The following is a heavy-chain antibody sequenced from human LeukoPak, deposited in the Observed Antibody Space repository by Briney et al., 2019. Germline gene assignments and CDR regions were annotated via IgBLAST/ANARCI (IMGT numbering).Heavy chain of an antibody. CDR2: ISSSTSTI. J-gene: IGHJ5*02. D-gene: IGHD2-15*01. CDR3: ARGVVVLAATPPWFDP. CDR1: GFTFSSYG. Sequence: GGSLRLSCTASGFTFSSYGMNWVRQAPGKGLEWVSYISSSTSTIYYAGSVKGRFTISRDNAKNSLYLQMNSLRAEDTAVYYCARGVVVLAATPPWFDPWGQGTLVTVFS. V-gene: IGHV3-48*01.